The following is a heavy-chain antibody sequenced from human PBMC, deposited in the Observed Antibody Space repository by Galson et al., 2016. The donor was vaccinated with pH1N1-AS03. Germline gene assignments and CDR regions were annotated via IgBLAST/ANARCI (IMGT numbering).Heavy chain of an antibody. V-gene: IGHV4-34*01. J-gene: IGHJ6*02. CDR1: GGSFGGYY. CDR2: INHSGST. Sequence: SETLSLTCAVYGGSFGGYYWNWIRQPPGKGLEWIGEINHSGSTNYNPSLKSRVTISVDTSKNQFFLKLSSVTAADTAVYYCAAYRPLRPGVLDVWGQGTTVTVTS. D-gene: IGHD3-16*02. CDR3: AAYRPLRPGVLDV.